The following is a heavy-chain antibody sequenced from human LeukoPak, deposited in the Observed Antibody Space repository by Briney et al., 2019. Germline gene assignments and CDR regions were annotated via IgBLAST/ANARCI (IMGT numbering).Heavy chain of an antibody. J-gene: IGHJ4*02. D-gene: IGHD5-12*01. V-gene: IGHV3-7*01. Sequence: PGGSLRLSCAASGFPFSSYWMSWVRQAPGKGLEWVANIKQDGSEKYYVDSVKGRFTISRDNAKNSLFLQMNRLRAEDTAVYYFASLSSIVATYWGQGTLVTVSS. CDR1: GFPFSSYW. CDR3: ASLSSIVATY. CDR2: IKQDGSEK.